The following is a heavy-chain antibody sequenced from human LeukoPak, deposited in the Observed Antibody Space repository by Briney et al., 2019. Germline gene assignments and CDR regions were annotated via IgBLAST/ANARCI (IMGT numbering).Heavy chain of an antibody. J-gene: IGHJ4*02. V-gene: IGHV3-23*01. D-gene: IGHD3-10*01. Sequence: PGGSLRLSCAASGVTFNGYAMSWVRQAPGKGLEWVPGISGSGSNTYYAGSVKGRFTTSRDNSKNTLYMQMNSLRGEDSALYYCARGGVNEKFEYWGQGTLVTVSS. CDR3: ARGGVNEKFEY. CDR1: GVTFNGYA. CDR2: ISGSGSNT.